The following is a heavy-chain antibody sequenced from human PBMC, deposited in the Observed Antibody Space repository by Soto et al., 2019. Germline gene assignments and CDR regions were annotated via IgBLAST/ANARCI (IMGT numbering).Heavy chain of an antibody. CDR3: TTEGLEVGALAHDAFDI. CDR2: IKSKTDGGTT. Sequence: GGSLRLSCAASGFTFSNAWMSWVRQAPGKGLEWVGRIKSKTDGGTTDYAAPVKGRFTISRDDSKNTLYLQMNSLKTEDTAVYYCTTEGLEVGALAHDAFDIWGQGTMVTVSS. CDR1: GFTFSNAW. D-gene: IGHD1-26*01. V-gene: IGHV3-15*01. J-gene: IGHJ3*02.